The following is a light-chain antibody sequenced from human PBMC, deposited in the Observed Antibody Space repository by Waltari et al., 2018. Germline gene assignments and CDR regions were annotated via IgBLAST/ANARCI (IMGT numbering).Light chain of an antibody. CDR1: SGHSTYA. CDR2: VDSGGSY. Sequence: QLVLTQSPSASASLGASVTLTCTLSSGHSTYAIAWHQPPPDKGPRYLMKVDSGGSYTKGDGLSDRFSGSSSGTERYLTISSLQSDDEADYYCQTWVTGIRVIFGGGTKLTVL. V-gene: IGLV4-69*01. J-gene: IGLJ2*01. CDR3: QTWVTGIRVI.